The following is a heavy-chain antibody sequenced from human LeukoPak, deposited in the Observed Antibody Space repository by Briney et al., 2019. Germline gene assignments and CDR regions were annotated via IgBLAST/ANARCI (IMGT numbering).Heavy chain of an antibody. Sequence: GGSLRLSCAASGFTFSSYSMNWVCQAPGKGLEWVSYISSSSSTIYYADSVKGRFTISRDNAKNSLYLQMNSLRAEDTAVYYCARVWNSYGQKAPGYWGQGALVTVSS. CDR2: ISSSSSTI. V-gene: IGHV3-48*04. J-gene: IGHJ4*02. CDR1: GFTFSSYS. D-gene: IGHD5-18*01. CDR3: ARVWNSYGQKAPGY.